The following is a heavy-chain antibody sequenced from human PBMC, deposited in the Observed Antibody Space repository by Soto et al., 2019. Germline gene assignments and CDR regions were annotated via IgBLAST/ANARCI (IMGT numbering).Heavy chain of an antibody. Sequence: ESLKISCTVSGSRCTSYWIGWVRQMPGKGLEWMGMIYTDESDARYSPSFQGLGTISADKSLFTAYLQWSSLKAADTAMYFFAEVRYYGWGTYYGDSEDIWGRGTMVTVSS. D-gene: IGHD3-10*01. CDR1: GSRCTSYW. CDR3: AEVRYYGWGTYYGDSEDI. J-gene: IGHJ3*02. V-gene: IGHV5-51*01. CDR2: IYTDESDA.